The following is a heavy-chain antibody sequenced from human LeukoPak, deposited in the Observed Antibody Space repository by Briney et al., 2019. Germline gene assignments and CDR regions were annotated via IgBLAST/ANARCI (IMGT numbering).Heavy chain of an antibody. CDR3: ARDSPLYGSSGWYNY. Sequence: ASVKVSCKASGGTFSSYAISWVRQAPGQGLEWMGRIIPILGIANYAQKFQGRVTITADKSTSTAYMELSSLRSEDTAVYYCARDSPLYGSSGWYNYWGQGTLVTVSS. CDR2: IIPILGIA. V-gene: IGHV1-69*04. J-gene: IGHJ4*02. D-gene: IGHD6-19*01. CDR1: GGTFSSYA.